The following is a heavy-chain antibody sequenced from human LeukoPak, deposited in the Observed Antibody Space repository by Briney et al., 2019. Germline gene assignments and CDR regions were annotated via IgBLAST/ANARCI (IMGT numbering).Heavy chain of an antibody. D-gene: IGHD3-22*01. CDR2: INHTGST. Sequence: PSETLSLTCAVYGGSFSGYYWSWIRQPPGKGLEWIGEINHTGSTNYNPSLKSRVIISVDTSKNQFSLKLSSVTAADTAVYYCARVGSYYYDSSGYYPKLYYYYGMDVWGQGTTVTVSS. J-gene: IGHJ6*02. CDR3: ARVGSYYYDSSGYYPKLYYYYGMDV. V-gene: IGHV4-34*01. CDR1: GGSFSGYY.